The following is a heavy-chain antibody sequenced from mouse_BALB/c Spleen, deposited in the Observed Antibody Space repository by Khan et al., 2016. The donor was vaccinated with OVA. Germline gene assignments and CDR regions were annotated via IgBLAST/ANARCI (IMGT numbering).Heavy chain of an antibody. CDR1: GYSITTGYA. J-gene: IGHJ2*01. V-gene: IGHV3-2*02. Sequence: EVQLLETGPGLVKPSQSLSLTCTVTGYSITTGYAWNWIRQFPGNKLEWMGYIPYSGITSYTPSLKSRISITQDPSTHPFFLQLNSVTTEETATYYCARGNYYGYYFDYWGQGTTLTVSS. CDR3: ARGNYYGYYFDY. CDR2: IPYSGIT. D-gene: IGHD1-1*01.